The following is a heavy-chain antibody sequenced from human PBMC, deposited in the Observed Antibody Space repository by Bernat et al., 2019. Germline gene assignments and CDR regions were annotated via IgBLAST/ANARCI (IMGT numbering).Heavy chain of an antibody. CDR1: GFTFSNAW. D-gene: IGHD3-22*01. J-gene: IGHJ5*02. V-gene: IGHV3-15*01. Sequence: EVQLVESGGGLVKPGGSLRLSCAASGFTFSNAWMSWVCQAPGKGLEWVGRIKSKTDVGTTDYAAPVKGRFTISRDDSKNTLFLQMNSLTTEDTAVYYRTTEPYYYDSSGFYAWGQGTLVTVSS. CDR2: IKSKTDVGTT. CDR3: TTEPYYYDSSGFYA.